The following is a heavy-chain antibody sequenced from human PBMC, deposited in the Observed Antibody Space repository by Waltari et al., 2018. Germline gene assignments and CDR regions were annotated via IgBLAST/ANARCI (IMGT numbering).Heavy chain of an antibody. CDR2: ISSSSSTI. J-gene: IGHJ4*02. CDR1: GFTFSSYS. Sequence: EVQLVESGGGLVQPGGSLRLSCAASGFTFSSYSMNWVRQAPGKGLEWVSYISSSSSTIYYADSVKGRFTISRDNAKNSLYLQMNSLRAEDTAVYYCARRTVTLDYWGQGTLVTVSS. D-gene: IGHD4-4*01. V-gene: IGHV3-48*04. CDR3: ARRTVTLDY.